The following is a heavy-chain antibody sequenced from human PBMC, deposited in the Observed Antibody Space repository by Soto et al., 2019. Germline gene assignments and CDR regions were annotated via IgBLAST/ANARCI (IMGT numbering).Heavy chain of an antibody. Sequence: GGSLRLSCAASGFTFSSYSMNWVRQAPGKGLEWVSYISSSSTIYYADSVKGRFTISRDNAKNSLYLQMNSLRDEDTAVYYCARDESWSRGVIITWGQGTLVTVSS. V-gene: IGHV3-48*02. CDR1: GFTFSSYS. J-gene: IGHJ4*02. D-gene: IGHD3-10*01. CDR2: ISSSSTI. CDR3: ARDESWSRGVIIT.